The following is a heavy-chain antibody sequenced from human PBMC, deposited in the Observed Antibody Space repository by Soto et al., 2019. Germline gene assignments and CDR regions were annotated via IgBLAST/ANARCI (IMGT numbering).Heavy chain of an antibody. D-gene: IGHD2-2*01. CDR1: GGTFSSYA. J-gene: IGHJ5*02. CDR2: IIPIFGTA. Sequence: QVQLVQSGAEVKKPGSSVKVSCKASGGTFSSYAISWVRQAPGQGLEWMGGIIPIFGTANYAQKVQGRVTITADESTSTAYMELSSLRSEDTVVYYCASTSNIVVVPADSIQGGNWFDPWGQGTLVTVSS. V-gene: IGHV1-69*01. CDR3: ASTSNIVVVPADSIQGGNWFDP.